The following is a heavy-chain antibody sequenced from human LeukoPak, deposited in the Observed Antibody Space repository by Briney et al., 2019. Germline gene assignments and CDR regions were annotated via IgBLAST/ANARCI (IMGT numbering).Heavy chain of an antibody. V-gene: IGHV3-23*01. J-gene: IGHJ6*04. D-gene: IGHD3-10*02. CDR2: IGGRTDST. CDR1: GFTFGIYA. CDR3: AELGITMIGGV. Sequence: GGSLRLSCVASGFTFGIYAVSWVRQAPGKGLEWVSAIGGRTDSTYYADSVKGRFTISRDNAKNSLYLQMNSLRAEDTAVYYCAELGITMIGGVWGKGTTVTVSS.